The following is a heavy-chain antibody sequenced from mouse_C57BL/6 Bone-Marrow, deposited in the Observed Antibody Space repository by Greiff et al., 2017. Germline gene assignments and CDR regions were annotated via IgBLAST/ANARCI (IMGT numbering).Heavy chain of an antibody. CDR1: GYTFTSYW. Sequence: QVQLQQPGAELVKPGASVKLSCKASGYTFTSYWMHWVKQRPGQGLEWIGMIHPNSGSTNYNEKFKSKATLTVDKSSSTAYMQLSSLTSEDSAVYYCARPSATGALIDYWGQGTSVTVSS. V-gene: IGHV1-64*01. J-gene: IGHJ4*01. CDR2: IHPNSGST. D-gene: IGHD6-1*01. CDR3: ARPSATGALIDY.